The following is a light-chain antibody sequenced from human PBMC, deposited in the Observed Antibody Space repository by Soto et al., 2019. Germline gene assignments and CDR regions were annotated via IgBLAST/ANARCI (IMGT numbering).Light chain of an antibody. CDR3: QSYDNSLSGSEV. CDR1: SSNIGAGYD. Sequence: QSALTQPPSVSGAPGQRVTISCTGSSSNIGAGYDVHWYQQLPGAAPTLLIFGIFNRPAGVSERFSGSRSGASASLVIAGLQAEDEADYFCQSYDNSLSGSEVFGTGTKLTVL. V-gene: IGLV1-40*01. CDR2: GIF. J-gene: IGLJ1*01.